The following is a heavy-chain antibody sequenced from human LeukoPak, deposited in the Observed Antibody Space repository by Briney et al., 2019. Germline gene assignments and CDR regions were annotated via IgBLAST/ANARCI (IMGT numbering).Heavy chain of an antibody. Sequence: SVKVSCKASGGTFSSYAFSWVRQAPGQGLEWMGRIIPIFGTANYAQKFQGRVTITTDESTRTAYMELSSLRSEDTALYYCASDYDSSGYYYPKFDYWGQGTLVTVSS. J-gene: IGHJ4*02. CDR2: IIPIFGTA. D-gene: IGHD3-22*01. CDR3: ASDYDSSGYYYPKFDY. V-gene: IGHV1-69*05. CDR1: GGTFSSYA.